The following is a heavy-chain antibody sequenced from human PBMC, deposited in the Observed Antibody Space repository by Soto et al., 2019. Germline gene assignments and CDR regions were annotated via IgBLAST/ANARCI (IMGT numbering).Heavy chain of an antibody. CDR1: GYTFTNFG. D-gene: IGHD3-3*01. Sequence: QVQLVQSGEEMRKPGASVKVSCKAPGYTFTNFGISWGRQAPGQGREWMGWISAYNGNTNYAQKLRGRLIMTTDTSTSTAYMELRSLRSDDTAVYYCARKDITIFGVIITPVDYWGQGTLVTVSS. J-gene: IGHJ4*02. V-gene: IGHV1-18*01. CDR2: ISAYNGNT. CDR3: ARKDITIFGVIITPVDY.